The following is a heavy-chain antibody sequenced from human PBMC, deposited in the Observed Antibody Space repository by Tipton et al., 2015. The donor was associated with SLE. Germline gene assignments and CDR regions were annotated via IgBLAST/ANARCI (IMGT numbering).Heavy chain of an antibody. Sequence: TLSLTCAVSGGSFSGYYWTWIRQPPGKGLEWVGEIIHTGRTNYSPSLTSRITLSVDTSKNQFSLKVSSVTAADTAVYYCARLGVGCANCWYYFDLWGQGALVTVSS. CDR1: GGSFSGYY. J-gene: IGHJ4*02. V-gene: IGHV4-34*10. CDR3: ARLGVGCANCWYYFDL. D-gene: IGHD2-21*01. CDR2: IIHTGRT.